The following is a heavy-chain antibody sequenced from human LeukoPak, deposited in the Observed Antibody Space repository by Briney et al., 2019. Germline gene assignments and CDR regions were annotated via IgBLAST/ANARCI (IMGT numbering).Heavy chain of an antibody. CDR1: GFTFNNYA. D-gene: IGHD2-2*01. CDR2: ISSSSSYI. J-gene: IGHJ6*02. Sequence: GGSLRLSCAASGFTFNNYAMNWVRQAPGKGLEWVSSISSSSSYIYYADSVKGRFTISRDNAKNSLYLQMNSLRAEDTAVYYCARDHPNCSSTSCYYYYGMDVWGQGTTVTVSS. CDR3: ARDHPNCSSTSCYYYYGMDV. V-gene: IGHV3-21*01.